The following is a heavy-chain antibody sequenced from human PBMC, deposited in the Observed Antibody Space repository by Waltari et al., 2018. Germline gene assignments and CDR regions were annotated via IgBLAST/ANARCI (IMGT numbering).Heavy chain of an antibody. V-gene: IGHV3-48*04. Sequence: EVQLVESGGGLVQPGGSLRLSCAASGFTFSSYSMNWVRQAPGKGLEWVSYISSSSSTIYYADSVKGRFTISRDNAKNSLYLQMNSLRAEDTAVYYCARDVIAVAGTGDYWGQGTLVTVSS. CDR3: ARDVIAVAGTGDY. D-gene: IGHD6-19*01. CDR2: ISSSSSTI. J-gene: IGHJ4*02. CDR1: GFTFSSYS.